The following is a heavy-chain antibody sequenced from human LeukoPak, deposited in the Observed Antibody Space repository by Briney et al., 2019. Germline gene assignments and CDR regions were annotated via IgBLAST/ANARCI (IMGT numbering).Heavy chain of an antibody. V-gene: IGHV4-39*07. CDR2: IYHSGST. D-gene: IGHD6-13*01. CDR1: GGSISSSSYY. J-gene: IGHJ2*01. CDR3: ARGVAAAGSRWYFDL. Sequence: PSETLSLTCTVSGGSISSSSYYWGWIRQPPGKGLEWIGEIYHSGSTNYNPSLKSRVTISVDKSKNQFSLKLSSVTAADTAVYYCARGVAAAGSRWYFDLWGRGTLVTVSS.